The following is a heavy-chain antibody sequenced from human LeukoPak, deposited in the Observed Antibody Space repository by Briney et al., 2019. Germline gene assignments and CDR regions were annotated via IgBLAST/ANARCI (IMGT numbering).Heavy chain of an antibody. J-gene: IGHJ4*02. CDR3: AKDLYSNYGPADY. Sequence: GGSLRLSCAASGFTFSSYAMSWVRQAPGKGLEWVSTINGGGVNTHYADSVGGRFTISRDNSKNTLFLQMNSLRDEDTAVYYCAKDLYSNYGPADYWSQGNLVTVSS. CDR2: INGGGVNT. CDR1: GFTFSSYA. D-gene: IGHD4-11*01. V-gene: IGHV3-23*01.